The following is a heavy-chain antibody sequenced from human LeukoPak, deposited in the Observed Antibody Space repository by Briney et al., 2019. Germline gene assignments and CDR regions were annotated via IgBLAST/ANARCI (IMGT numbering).Heavy chain of an antibody. CDR2: ISSSGSTI. J-gene: IGHJ4*02. D-gene: IGHD3-22*01. CDR1: GFTFSSYE. CDR3: ARDADYYDSNGYHHYYFDY. V-gene: IGHV3-48*03. Sequence: GGSLRLSCAASGFTFSSYEMNWVRQAPGKGLEWVSYISSSGSTIYYADSVKGRFTISRDNAKNSLYLQMSSLRAEDTAVYCCARDADYYDSNGYHHYYFDYWGQGTLVTVSS.